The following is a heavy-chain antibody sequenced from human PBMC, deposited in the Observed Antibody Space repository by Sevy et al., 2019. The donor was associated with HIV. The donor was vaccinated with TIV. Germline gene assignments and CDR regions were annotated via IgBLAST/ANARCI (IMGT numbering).Heavy chain of an antibody. Sequence: GGYLRLSCAASGFTFDDYTMHCVRQAPGKGLEWVSLISWDGRGTFYADSVRGRFTISRDNSKNSLFLQMNSLRTEDTSLYYCARDSVALRALNGEGFDWGQGTVVTVSS. CDR3: ARDSVALRALNGEGFD. CDR1: GFTFDDYT. V-gene: IGHV3-43*01. J-gene: IGHJ4*02. CDR2: ISWDGRGT. D-gene: IGHD7-27*01.